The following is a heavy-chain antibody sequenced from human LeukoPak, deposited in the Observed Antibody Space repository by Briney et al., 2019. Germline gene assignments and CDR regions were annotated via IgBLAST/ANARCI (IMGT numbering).Heavy chain of an antibody. V-gene: IGHV3-7*01. D-gene: IGHD2-8*01. J-gene: IGHJ4*02. CDR3: ARDPDCTSDVCFDY. CDR1: GFTFSSYW. Sequence: GGSLRLSCAASGFTFSSYWMTWVRQAPGEGLEWVANINQAGSQKYYVDSVKGRFTISRDNAKNSLYLQMNSLRVEDTAVYYCARDPDCTSDVCFDYWGQGTLVTVSS. CDR2: INQAGSQK.